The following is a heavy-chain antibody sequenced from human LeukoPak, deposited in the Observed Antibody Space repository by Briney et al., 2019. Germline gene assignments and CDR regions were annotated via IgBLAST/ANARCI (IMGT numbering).Heavy chain of an antibody. Sequence: GRSLRLSCAASGFTFSSNGMHWVRQAPGKGLQWVSGISGSGGNTYYADSVKGRFTISRDNSKNTMYLQMNSLRAEDTAVYYCAKDGGIAAAGTSVYFDHWGQGTLVTVSS. CDR2: ISGSGGNT. CDR1: GFTFSSNG. V-gene: IGHV3-23*01. CDR3: AKDGGIAAAGTSVYFDH. J-gene: IGHJ4*02. D-gene: IGHD6-13*01.